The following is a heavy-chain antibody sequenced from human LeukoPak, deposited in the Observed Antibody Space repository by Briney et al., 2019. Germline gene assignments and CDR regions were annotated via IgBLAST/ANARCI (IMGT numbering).Heavy chain of an antibody. D-gene: IGHD3-16*02. CDR3: ARALYSYYDYVWGSYRPYYFDY. CDR2: INPNSGGT. V-gene: IGHV1-2*02. J-gene: IGHJ4*02. CDR1: GYTFTGYY. Sequence: ASVTVSFKASGYTFTGYYMHWVRQAPGQGLEWMGWINPNSGGTNYAQKFQGRVTMTRDTSISTAYMELSRLRSDDTAVYYCARALYSYYDYVWGSYRPYYFDYWGQGTLVTVSS.